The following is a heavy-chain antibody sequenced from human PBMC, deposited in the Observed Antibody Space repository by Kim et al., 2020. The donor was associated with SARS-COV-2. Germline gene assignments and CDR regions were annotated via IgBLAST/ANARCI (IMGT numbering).Heavy chain of an antibody. CDR1: GGSISSDY. CDR2: IYSSGSA. D-gene: IGHD3-16*01. V-gene: IGHV4-59*01. J-gene: IGHJ6*03. CDR3: ARANYGYSHAPFYMDV. Sequence: SETLSLTCNVSGGSISSDYWTWIRQPPGKGLEWIGYIYSSGSAAYNPSLQSRVTISRDTSKNQTSLKLISVTAADTAAYYCARANYGYSHAPFYMDVWG.